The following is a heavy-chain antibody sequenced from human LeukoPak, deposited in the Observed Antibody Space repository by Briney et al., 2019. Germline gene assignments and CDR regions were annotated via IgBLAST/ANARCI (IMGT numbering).Heavy chain of an antibody. J-gene: IGHJ3*02. V-gene: IGHV4-30-4*08. D-gene: IGHD3-16*01. Sequence: SETLSLTCTVSGGSISSGDYYWSWIRQPPGKGLEWIGYIYYSGSIYYNPSLKSRVTISVDTSKNQFSLKLSSVTAADTAVYYCARAGGGALVSAFDIWGQGTMVTVSS. CDR2: IYYSGSI. CDR3: ARAGGGALVSAFDI. CDR1: GGSISSGDYY.